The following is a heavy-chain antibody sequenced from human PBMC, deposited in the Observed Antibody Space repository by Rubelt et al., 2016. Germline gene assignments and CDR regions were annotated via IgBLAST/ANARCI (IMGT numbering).Heavy chain of an antibody. CDR1: GFTVSSNY. J-gene: IGHJ4*02. CDR2: SIGGNT. V-gene: IGHV3-53*01. CDR3: ARGPSNGHDY. Sequence: EVQLVESGGGLLQPGGSLRLSCAASGFTVSSNYMSWVRQAPGKGLEWVSASIGGNTYYADAVKGRFTISRDDAKNSLFLQMNSLRADDAAVYYCARGPSNGHDYWGQGTLVTVSS. D-gene: IGHD2-8*01.